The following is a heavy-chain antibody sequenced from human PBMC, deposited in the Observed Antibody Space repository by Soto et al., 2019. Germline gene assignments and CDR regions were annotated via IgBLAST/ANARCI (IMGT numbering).Heavy chain of an antibody. CDR2: IFQSGST. D-gene: IGHD2-2*01. Sequence: SETLSLTCGVSGGTIRSPDWWTWVRQPPGKGLEWIGEIFQSGSTNYNPSLKSRVTISVDTSKNQFSLKLSPVTAADTAVYYCARGVLPAAIAYWGQGTLVTVSS. CDR3: ARGVLPAAIAY. V-gene: IGHV4-4*02. J-gene: IGHJ4*02. CDR1: GGTIRSPDW.